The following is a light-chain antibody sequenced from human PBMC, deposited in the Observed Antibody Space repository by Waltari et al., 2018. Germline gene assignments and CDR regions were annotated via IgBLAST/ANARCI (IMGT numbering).Light chain of an antibody. V-gene: IGLV1-47*01. J-gene: IGLJ3*02. CDR1: RSTIGNNY. Sequence: QSVLTQPPSASGTPGQRVTISCSGGRSTIGNNYVFWYQQSPGTPPKLLIYRIYQRPSGVLYRGSGSKYGYSASLAIGGPRSGDETENYLAAWDDRLTVCEFGRRTKLT. CDR2: RIY. CDR3: AAWDDRLTVCE.